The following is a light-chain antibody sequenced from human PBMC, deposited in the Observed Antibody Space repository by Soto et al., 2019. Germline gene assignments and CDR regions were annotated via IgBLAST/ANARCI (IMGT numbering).Light chain of an antibody. V-gene: IGLV2-14*01. CDR1: SSDVGGYNR. Sequence: QSALTQPASVSGSPGQSIAISCTGTSSDVGGYNRVSWYQQHPGKAPKLMVYEVSNRPSGVSNRFSGYKSDNTASLTISGLQAEDEADYYCSSYPGSGTVWVFGGGTQLTVL. CDR2: EVS. CDR3: SSYPGSGTVWV. J-gene: IGLJ3*02.